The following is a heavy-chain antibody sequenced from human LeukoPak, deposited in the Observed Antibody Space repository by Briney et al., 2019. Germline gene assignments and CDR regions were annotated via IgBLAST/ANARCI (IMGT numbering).Heavy chain of an antibody. V-gene: IGHV7-4-1*02. CDR2: INTNTGNP. Sequence: ASAKVSCKSSGYTFTSYAMNWVRQAPGQGLEWMGWINTNTGNPTYAQGFTGRFVFSLDTSVSTAYLQISSLKAEDTAVYYCARAGYYYDSSGLDAFDIWGQGTMVTVSS. D-gene: IGHD3-22*01. J-gene: IGHJ3*02. CDR3: ARAGYYYDSSGLDAFDI. CDR1: GYTFTSYA.